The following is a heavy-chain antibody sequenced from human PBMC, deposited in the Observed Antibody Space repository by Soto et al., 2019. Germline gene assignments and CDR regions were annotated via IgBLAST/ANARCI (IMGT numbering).Heavy chain of an antibody. V-gene: IGHV5-51*01. Sequence: PGESLKISCKGSGYSFTSCWIAWVRQAPGKGLEWMGIIYPGDSDTRYSPSFQGQVTISADKSISTAYLQWSSLKASDTAMYYCARPPQHCSRTSRYGSDYWGQGTLVTVSS. J-gene: IGHJ4*02. D-gene: IGHD2-2*01. CDR2: IYPGDSDT. CDR1: GYSFTSCW. CDR3: ARPPQHCSRTSRYGSDY.